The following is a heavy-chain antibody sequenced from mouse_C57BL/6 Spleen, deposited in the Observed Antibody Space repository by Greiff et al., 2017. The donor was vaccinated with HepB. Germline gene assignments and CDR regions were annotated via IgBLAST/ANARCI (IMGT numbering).Heavy chain of an antibody. V-gene: IGHV1-82*01. CDR1: GYAFSSSW. Sequence: QVQLQQSGPELVKPGASVKISCKASGYAFSSSWMNWVKQRPGKGLEWIGRIYPGDGDTNYNGKFKGKATLTADKSSSTAYMQLSSLTSEDSAVYFWAREGGGYDDGDFDYWGQGTTLTVSS. CDR2: IYPGDGDT. D-gene: IGHD2-2*01. CDR3: AREGGGYDDGDFDY. J-gene: IGHJ2*01.